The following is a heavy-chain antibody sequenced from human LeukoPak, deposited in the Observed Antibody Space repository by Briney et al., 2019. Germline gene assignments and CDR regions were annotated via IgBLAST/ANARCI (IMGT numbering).Heavy chain of an antibody. Sequence: PSETLSLTCTASGGSINSGGYYWSWIRQPPGKGLEWIGEINHSGSTNYNPSLKSRVTISVDTSKNQFSLKLSSVTAADTAVYYCARGPPYIVVVTAIGFFDYWGQGTLVTVSS. CDR3: ARGPPYIVVVTAIGFFDY. J-gene: IGHJ4*02. CDR2: INHSGST. D-gene: IGHD2-21*02. V-gene: IGHV4-34*01. CDR1: GGSINSGGYY.